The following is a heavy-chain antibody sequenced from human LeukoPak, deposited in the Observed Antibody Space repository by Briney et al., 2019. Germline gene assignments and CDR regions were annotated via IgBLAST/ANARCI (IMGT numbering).Heavy chain of an antibody. J-gene: IGHJ4*02. CDR1: GFTFSSYA. V-gene: IGHV3-23*01. CDR3: TRSFRGFDFYYSDN. CDR2: ISGSGGST. D-gene: IGHD5-12*01. Sequence: GGSLRLSCAASGFTFSSYAMNWVRQAPGKGLEWVSSISGSGGSTFYADSVKGRFTISRDNSRNTLYLQMNSLRAEDTAIFYCTRSFRGFDFYYSDNWGQGTLVTVSS.